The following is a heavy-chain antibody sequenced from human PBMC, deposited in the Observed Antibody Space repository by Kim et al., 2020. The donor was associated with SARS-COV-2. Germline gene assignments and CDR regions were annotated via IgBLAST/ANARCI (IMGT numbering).Heavy chain of an antibody. J-gene: IGHJ6*02. CDR2: IYYSGST. CDR3: AREGRYYDILTGYYPLYGMDV. Sequence: SETLSLTCTVSGGSISSGGYYWSWIRQHPGKGLEWIGYIYYSGSTYYNPSLKSRVTISVDTSKNQFSLKLSSVTAADTAVYYCAREGRYYDILTGYYPLYGMDVWGQGTTVTVSS. CDR1: GGSISSGGYY. V-gene: IGHV4-31*03. D-gene: IGHD3-9*01.